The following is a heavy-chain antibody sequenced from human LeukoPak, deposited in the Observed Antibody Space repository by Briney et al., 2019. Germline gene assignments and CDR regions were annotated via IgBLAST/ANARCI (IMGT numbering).Heavy chain of an antibody. D-gene: IGHD3-22*01. J-gene: IGHJ3*02. CDR1: GFIFSSYN. CDR2: ITSGSTYT. CDR3: ARARIIPYYYDTSGYRNDAFDI. Sequence: GGSLRLSCAASGFIFSSYNMNWVRQAPGKGLEWVSSITSGSTYTYYADSVKGRFTISRDNADNSLYLQVNSLRVEDTAVYYCARARIIPYYYDTSGYRNDAFDIWGQGTMVTVSS. V-gene: IGHV3-21*01.